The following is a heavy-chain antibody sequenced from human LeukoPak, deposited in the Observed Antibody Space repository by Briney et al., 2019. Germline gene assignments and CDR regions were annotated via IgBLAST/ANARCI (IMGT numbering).Heavy chain of an antibody. CDR3: AKMEMSSSGWFGI. CDR2: ISGSGGST. D-gene: IGHD6-19*01. J-gene: IGHJ4*02. Sequence: GGSLRLSSAASGFTFSSYAMSWVRQAPGKGLEWVSAISGSGGSTYYADSVKDRFTISRDNSKNTLYLQMNSLRAEDTAVYYCAKMEMSSSGWFGIWGQGTLVTVSS. CDR1: GFTFSSYA. V-gene: IGHV3-23*01.